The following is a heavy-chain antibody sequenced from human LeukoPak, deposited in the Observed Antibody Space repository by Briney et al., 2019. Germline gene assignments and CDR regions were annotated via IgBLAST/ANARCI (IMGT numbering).Heavy chain of an antibody. D-gene: IGHD6-13*01. J-gene: IGHJ4*02. Sequence: PSETLSLTCTVSGGSISSGGYSWSWVRQAPGKGLEWVSGISGSGGSTYYADSVKGRFTISRDNSKNTLYLQMNSLRAEDTAVYYCAKDPLAAPAYYFDHWGQGTLVTVSS. CDR1: GGSISSGGYS. V-gene: IGHV3-23*01. CDR2: ISGSGGST. CDR3: AKDPLAAPAYYFDH.